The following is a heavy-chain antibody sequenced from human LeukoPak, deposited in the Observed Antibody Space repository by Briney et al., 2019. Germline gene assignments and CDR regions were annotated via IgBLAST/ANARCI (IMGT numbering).Heavy chain of an antibody. CDR1: GFTFSSYW. V-gene: IGHV3-74*01. D-gene: IGHD2-21*01. CDR3: ARVWRDLDY. J-gene: IGHJ4*02. Sequence: GGSLRLSCAASGFTFSSYWMHWVGQAPGKGLVWVSRINNDGSSTIYADSVKGRFTISRDNAKNTLYLQMNSLRAEDTAVYYCARVWRDLDYWGQGTLVTVSS. CDR2: INNDGSST.